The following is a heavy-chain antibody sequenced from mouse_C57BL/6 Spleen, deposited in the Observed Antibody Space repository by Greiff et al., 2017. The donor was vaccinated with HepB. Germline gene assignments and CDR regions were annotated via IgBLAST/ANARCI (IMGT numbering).Heavy chain of an antibody. D-gene: IGHD2-1*01. Sequence: VQLVESGAELARPGASVKMSCKASGYTFTSYTMHWVKQRPGQGLEWIGYINPSSGYTKYNQKFKDKATLTADKSSSTAYMQLSSLTSEDSAVYYCARSNGNYLAWFAYWGQGTLVTVSA. CDR1: GYTFTSYT. CDR2: INPSSGYT. V-gene: IGHV1-4*01. J-gene: IGHJ3*01. CDR3: ARSNGNYLAWFAY.